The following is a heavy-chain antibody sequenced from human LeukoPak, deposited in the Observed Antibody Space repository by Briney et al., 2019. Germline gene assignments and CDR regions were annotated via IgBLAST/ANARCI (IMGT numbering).Heavy chain of an antibody. D-gene: IGHD4/OR15-4a*01. V-gene: IGHV3-7*01. Sequence: ETLSLTCTVSGGSISSSSYYWGWIRQPPGKGLEWVANIDLEGSQRFYVDSLKGRFTISRDNANNLVYLQMNSLRAEDTAVYYCARDVDYANPRHDYWGQGTLVTVSS. CDR3: ARDVDYANPRHDY. J-gene: IGHJ4*02. CDR2: IDLEGSQR. CDR1: GGSISSSSYY.